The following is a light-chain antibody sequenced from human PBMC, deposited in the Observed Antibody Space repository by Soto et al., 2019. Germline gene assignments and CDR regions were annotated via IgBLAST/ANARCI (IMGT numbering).Light chain of an antibody. CDR1: SSNIGSNT. V-gene: IGLV1-44*01. CDR2: SNN. J-gene: IGLJ7*01. CDR3: AAWDDSLNGWV. Sequence: QSALTQPPSASATPGQRVTISCSGSSSNIGSNTVNWYQQLPGTAPKLLIYSNNQRPSGVPDRFSGSKSGTSASLAISGLQSEDEADYYCAAWDDSLNGWVFGGGTQLTVL.